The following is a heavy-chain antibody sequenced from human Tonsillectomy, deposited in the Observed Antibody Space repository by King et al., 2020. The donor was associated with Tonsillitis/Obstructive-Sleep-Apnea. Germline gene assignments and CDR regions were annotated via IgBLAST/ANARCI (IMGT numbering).Heavy chain of an antibody. CDR3: ARDQSGSGSYFDY. CDR2: SNWNGGSI. J-gene: IGHJ4*02. D-gene: IGHD3-10*01. Sequence: VQLVESGGGVVRPGGSLRLSCAASGFTFDDYGMSWGRQPPGKGLEWVSGSNWNGGSIGYSDSVKGRFTISRENAKNSLYLQMNSLRAEDTALYYCARDQSGSGSYFDYWGQGTLVTVSS. CDR1: GFTFDDYG. V-gene: IGHV3-20*04.